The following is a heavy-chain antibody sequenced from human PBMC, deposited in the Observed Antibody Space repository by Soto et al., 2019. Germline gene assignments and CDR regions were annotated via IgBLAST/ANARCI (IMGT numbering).Heavy chain of an antibody. J-gene: IGHJ4*02. CDR3: AREPEALTSNFGY. CDR1: GFTFTRYS. CDR2: ISSTTNYI. V-gene: IGHV3-21*06. Sequence: GGSLRLSCAASGFTFTRYSMNWVRQAPGKGLEWVSSISSTTNYIYYGDSMKGRFTISRDNAKNSLYLEMNSLRAEDTAVYYWAREPEALTSNFGYWGQGTLVTVSS. D-gene: IGHD3-3*01.